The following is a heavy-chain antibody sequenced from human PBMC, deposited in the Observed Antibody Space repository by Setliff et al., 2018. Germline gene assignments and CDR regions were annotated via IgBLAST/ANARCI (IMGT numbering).Heavy chain of an antibody. D-gene: IGHD3-3*01. CDR1: GFTYKNDW. V-gene: IGHV3-33*05. CDR3: AKSPHDFWSGRVFFDY. Sequence: LSLSCGASGFTYKNDWVSWVRQAPGKGLEWLAVTSYDGKNNYYGDSVQGRFTISRDNHKNTLHLQMNSLRVEDTAIYYCAKSPHDFWSGRVFFDYWGQGMLVTVSS. CDR2: TSYDGKNN. J-gene: IGHJ4*01.